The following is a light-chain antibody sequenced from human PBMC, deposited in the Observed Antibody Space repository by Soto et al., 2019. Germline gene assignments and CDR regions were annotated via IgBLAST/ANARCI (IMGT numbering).Light chain of an antibody. CDR2: DAS. CDR1: QSVSSY. CDR3: QQRSNWPPT. Sequence: EIVLTPSPATLSLSPGERATLSCRASQSVSSYLAWYQQKPGQAPRLLIYDASNRATGIPARFSGSGSGTDFTLTISSLEPEDFAVYYCQQRSNWPPTFGQGTRLRL. J-gene: IGKJ5*01. V-gene: IGKV3-11*01.